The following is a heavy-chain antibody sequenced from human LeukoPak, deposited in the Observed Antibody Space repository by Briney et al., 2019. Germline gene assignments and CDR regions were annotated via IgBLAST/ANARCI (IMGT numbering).Heavy chain of an antibody. V-gene: IGHV1-58*02. Sequence: SVKVSCKASGFTFTSSAMQWVRQARGQRLEWIGWIVVGCGNTNYAQKFQERVTITRDMSTSTAYMELSSLRSEDTAVYYCAATAHCGGDCYSPYYYYGMDVWGQGTTVTVSS. CDR1: GFTFTSSA. CDR3: AATAHCGGDCYSPYYYYGMDV. J-gene: IGHJ6*02. CDR2: IVVGCGNT. D-gene: IGHD2-21*02.